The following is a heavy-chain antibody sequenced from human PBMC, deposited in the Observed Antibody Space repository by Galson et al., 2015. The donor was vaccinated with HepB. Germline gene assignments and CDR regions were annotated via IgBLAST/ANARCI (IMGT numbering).Heavy chain of an antibody. CDR3: ATDDRRYYDSSGYYNYYYYMDV. D-gene: IGHD3-22*01. Sequence: SCKVSGYTLTELSMHWVRQAPGKGLEWMGGFDPEDGETIYAQKFQGRVTMTEDTSTDTAYMELSSLRSEDTAVYYCATDDRRYYDSSGYYNYYYYMDVWGKGTTVTVSS. CDR1: GYTLTELS. J-gene: IGHJ6*03. CDR2: FDPEDGET. V-gene: IGHV1-24*01.